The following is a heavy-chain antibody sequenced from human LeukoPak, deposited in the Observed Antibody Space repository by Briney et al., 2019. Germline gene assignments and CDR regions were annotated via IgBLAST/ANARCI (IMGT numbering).Heavy chain of an antibody. J-gene: IGHJ4*02. V-gene: IGHV6-1*01. CDR2: TYYRSKWSN. Sequence: SQTLSLTCAISGDSVSSNYVTRNWVRQSPSRGLEWLGRTYYRSKWSNDYAESVKSRITINPDTSKNQFSLQLNSVSPEDTAVYYCASARGGIFEYWGQGTLVTVSS. CDR3: ASARGGIFEY. CDR1: GDSVSSNYVT.